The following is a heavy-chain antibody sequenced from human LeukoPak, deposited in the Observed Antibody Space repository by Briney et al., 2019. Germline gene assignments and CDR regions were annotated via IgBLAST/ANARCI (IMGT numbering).Heavy chain of an antibody. CDR3: ARARYYDSSGYYFDDY. CDR2: IYTSGST. V-gene: IGHV4-4*07. Sequence: SETLSLTCTVSGGSISSYYWGWIRQPAGKGLEWIGRIYTSGSTNYNPSLKSRVTMSVDTSKNQFSLKLSSVTAADTAVYYCARARYYDSSGYYFDDYWGQGTLVTVSS. J-gene: IGHJ4*02. D-gene: IGHD3-22*01. CDR1: GGSISSYY.